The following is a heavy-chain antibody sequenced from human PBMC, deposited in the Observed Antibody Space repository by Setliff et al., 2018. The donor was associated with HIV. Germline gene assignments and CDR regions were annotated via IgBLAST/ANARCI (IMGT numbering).Heavy chain of an antibody. J-gene: IGHJ4*02. D-gene: IGHD3-22*01. CDR2: LWRDEVRE. CDR3: AGGRLYYDSSDY. CDR1: GFSIENFD. V-gene: IGHV3-30*02. Sequence: PGGSLRLSCTVVGFSIENFDMHWVRQAPGKGLEWVSLLWRDEVRECYADSVKGRFSISRDNSKNTLYLQMNSLRAEDTAVYYCAGGRLYYDSSDYWGQGTLVTVSS.